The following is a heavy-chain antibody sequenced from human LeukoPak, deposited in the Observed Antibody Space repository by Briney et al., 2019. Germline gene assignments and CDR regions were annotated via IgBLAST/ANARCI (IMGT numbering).Heavy chain of an antibody. CDR1: EFALATYW. CDR3: ARAGYSYGLDY. V-gene: IGHV3-74*01. Sequence: GRSLRPSRAVSEFALATYWMRWVSQAPGEGLVWVSRIISDGSSAGYADSVKGRFTSSRDNAKNTLYLQMNSLRAEDTAGYYCARAGYSYGLDYGGQGSPLTVSS. CDR2: IISDGSSA. J-gene: IGHJ4*02. D-gene: IGHD5-18*01.